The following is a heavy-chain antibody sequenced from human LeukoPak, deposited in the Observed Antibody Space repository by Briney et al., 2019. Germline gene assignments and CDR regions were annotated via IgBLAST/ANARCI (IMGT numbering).Heavy chain of an antibody. D-gene: IGHD5-24*01. J-gene: IGHJ6*02. CDR1: GFTFSSYA. CDR3: ARDRVRRDGYPHGMDV. CDR2: ISYDGSNK. V-gene: IGHV3-30-3*01. Sequence: GGSLRLSCAASGFTFSSYAMHWVRQAPGKGLEGVAVISYDGSNKYYADSVKGRFTISRDNSKNTLYLQMNSLRAEDTAVYYCARDRVRRDGYPHGMDVWGQGTTVTVSS.